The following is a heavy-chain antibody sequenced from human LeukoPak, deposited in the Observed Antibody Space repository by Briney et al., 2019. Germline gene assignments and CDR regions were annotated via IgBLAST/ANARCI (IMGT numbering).Heavy chain of an antibody. CDR3: AKGALRWYFDL. V-gene: IGHV3-23*01. CDR2: ISGSGGGT. CDR1: GFTLTSYA. J-gene: IGHJ2*01. Sequence: PGGSLRLSCAASGFTLTSYAMPWVRQAPGKGLEWVSSISGSGGGTYYADSVKGRFTISRDNSKSTVYLQMSSLRAEDTAVYYCAKGALRWYFDLWGRGSLVTVSS. D-gene: IGHD4-17*01.